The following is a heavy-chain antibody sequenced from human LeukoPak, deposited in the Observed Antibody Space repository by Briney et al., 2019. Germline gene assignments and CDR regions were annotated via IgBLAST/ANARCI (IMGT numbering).Heavy chain of an antibody. Sequence: GGSLRLSCAASGFTFSSYGMHWVRQAPGKGLEWVAFIRYDGSNKYYADSVKGRFTISRDNSKNTLYLQMNSLRAEDTAVYYCAIDPSVYLWLPEDYWGQGTLVTVSS. D-gene: IGHD5-12*01. V-gene: IGHV3-30*02. CDR2: IRYDGSNK. J-gene: IGHJ4*02. CDR3: AIDPSVYLWLPEDY. CDR1: GFTFSSYG.